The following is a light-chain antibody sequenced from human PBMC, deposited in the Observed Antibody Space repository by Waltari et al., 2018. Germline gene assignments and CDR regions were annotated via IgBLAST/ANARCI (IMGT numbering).Light chain of an antibody. CDR1: QSLLHSNGYKY. CDR3: MQALQTPFT. V-gene: IGKV2-28*01. J-gene: IGKJ5*01. Sequence: EIVMTQSPLSLPVIPGEPASISCRSSQSLLHSNGYKYLDWYLQKPGQSPQLLIYLGSNRTSGVPDRFSGSGSGTDLTLKISRVEAEDVGVYYCMQALQTPFTFGQGTRLEIK. CDR2: LGS.